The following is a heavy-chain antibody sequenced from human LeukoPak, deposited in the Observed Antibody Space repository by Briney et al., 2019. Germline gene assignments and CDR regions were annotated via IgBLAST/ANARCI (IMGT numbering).Heavy chain of an antibody. D-gene: IGHD6-13*01. CDR1: GFTFSSYG. CDR3: AKDWGAAAGAYYFDY. CDR2: IRYDGSKI. J-gene: IGHJ4*02. Sequence: GGSLRLSCAASGFTFSSYGMQWVRQAPGKGLEWVAFIRYDGSKIYYADSVKGRFTISRDNSKNMLYLQMNNLRAEDTAVYYCAKDWGAAAGAYYFDYWGQGTLVTVSS. V-gene: IGHV3-30*02.